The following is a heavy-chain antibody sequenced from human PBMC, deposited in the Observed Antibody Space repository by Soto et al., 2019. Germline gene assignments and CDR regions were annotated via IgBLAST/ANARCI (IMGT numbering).Heavy chain of an antibody. V-gene: IGHV3-23*01. J-gene: IGHJ4*02. CDR2: ISGSGGSA. Sequence: VQLLESGGGLVQPGESLRLSCAASGFTFSIFGMSWVRQAPGKGLEWVSVISGSGGSAYYADSVKGRFTISRDNSKNTLSLQMNSLRAEDTAVYYCAKGYRAGDYWGQGTLVTVSS. CDR3: AKGYRAGDY. CDR1: GFTFSIFG. D-gene: IGHD1-20*01.